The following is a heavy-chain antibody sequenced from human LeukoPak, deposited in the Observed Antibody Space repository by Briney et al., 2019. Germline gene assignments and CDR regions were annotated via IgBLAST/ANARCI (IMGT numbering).Heavy chain of an antibody. CDR1: GFTFSSYA. D-gene: IGHD3-3*01. V-gene: IGHV3-23*01. CDR2: ISGSGSNT. J-gene: IGHJ4*02. Sequence: GGSLRLSCAASGFTFSSYAMTWFRQAPGKGLEWVSSISGSGSNTYYADSVKGRFTVSRDTSKNSLYLQMNSPRAEDTAIYYCAKEHDFWSGYSTYYFDYWGQGTLVTVSS. CDR3: AKEHDFWSGYSTYYFDY.